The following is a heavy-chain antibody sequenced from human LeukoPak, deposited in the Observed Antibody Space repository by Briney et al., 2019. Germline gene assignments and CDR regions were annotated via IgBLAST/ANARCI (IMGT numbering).Heavy chain of an antibody. CDR1: GGSINNYY. CDR2: IYYTGST. Sequence: SETLSLTCTVSGGSINNYYWSWVRQPPGAGLEWLAYIYYTGSTNYNPSLKTRLTISVDTSKNQFSLRLNSVTAADTAVYYCARLDYSNYVGGFDPWGQGTLVTVSS. J-gene: IGHJ5*02. V-gene: IGHV4-59*08. CDR3: ARLDYSNYVGGFDP. D-gene: IGHD4-11*01.